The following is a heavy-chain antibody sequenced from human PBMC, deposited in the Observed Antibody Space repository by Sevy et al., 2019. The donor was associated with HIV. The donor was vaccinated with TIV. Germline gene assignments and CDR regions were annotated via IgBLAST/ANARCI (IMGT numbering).Heavy chain of an antibody. CDR3: TASRYIVVVPAAIRYYYYGMDV. Sequence: GESLKISCAASGFTFSNAWMSWVRQAPGKGLEWVGRIKSKTDGGTTDYAAPVKGRFTISRDDSKNTLYLQMNSLKTEATAVYYCTASRYIVVVPAAIRYYYYGMDVWGQGTTVTVSS. V-gene: IGHV3-15*01. J-gene: IGHJ6*02. D-gene: IGHD2-2*02. CDR1: GFTFSNAW. CDR2: IKSKTDGGTT.